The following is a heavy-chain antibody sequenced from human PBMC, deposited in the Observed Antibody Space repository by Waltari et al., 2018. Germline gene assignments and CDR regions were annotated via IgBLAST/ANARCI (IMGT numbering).Heavy chain of an antibody. V-gene: IGHV3-23*01. CDR3: AKDSSTLHYFDY. Sequence: EVQVLESGGGLVQPGGSLRLSCAASGFTFSTNAMTWVRQAPGKGLEWVSTINGMGGNTYYADSVDGRFTISRDNSKNTLYLQMNSLRAEDTAIYYCAKDSSTLHYFDYWGQGTLVTVSS. D-gene: IGHD3-16*01. J-gene: IGHJ4*02. CDR2: INGMGGNT. CDR1: GFTFSTNA.